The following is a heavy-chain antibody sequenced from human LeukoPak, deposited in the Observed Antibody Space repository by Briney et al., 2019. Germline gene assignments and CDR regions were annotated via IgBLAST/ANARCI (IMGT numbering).Heavy chain of an antibody. J-gene: IGHJ4*02. D-gene: IGHD3/OR15-3a*01. CDR1: GVSISSSNSY. CDR3: ARQTGSGLFILP. Sequence: YPSETLSPTCTVSGVSISSSNSYWGWIRQPPGKGLEWIGSIYYSGNTYYNASLKSQVSISIDTSKNQFSLRLTSVTAADTAVYYCARQTGSGLFILPGGQGTLVTVSS. V-gene: IGHV4-39*01. CDR2: IYYSGNT.